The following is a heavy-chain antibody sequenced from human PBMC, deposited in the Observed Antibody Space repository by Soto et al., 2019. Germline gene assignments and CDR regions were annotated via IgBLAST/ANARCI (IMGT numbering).Heavy chain of an antibody. Sequence: GGSLRLSCAASGFTFSGSAMHWVRQASGKGLEWVGRIRSKANSYATAYAASVKGRFTISRDDSKNTAYLQMNSLKTEDTAVDYCTRHLAPQDYYDSSGYYAAWGQGTLVTVSS. CDR3: TRHLAPQDYYDSSGYYAA. J-gene: IGHJ5*02. V-gene: IGHV3-73*01. CDR1: GFTFSGSA. D-gene: IGHD3-22*01. CDR2: IRSKANSYAT.